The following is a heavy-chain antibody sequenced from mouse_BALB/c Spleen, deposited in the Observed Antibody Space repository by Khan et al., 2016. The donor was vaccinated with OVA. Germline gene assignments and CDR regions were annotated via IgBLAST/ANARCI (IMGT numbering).Heavy chain of an antibody. CDR3: TRDDYFVGDAMDY. D-gene: IGHD2-4*01. CDR2: IYPGNVNT. J-gene: IGHJ4*01. CDR1: GYAFTTYY. Sequence: QVQLQQSGPELVKPGASVRISCKASGYAFTTYYIHWVKQRPGQGLEWIGWIYPGNVNTKYNEKFKGKATLTADKSSSPVYMQLISLTSEDSAVYFVTRDDYFVGDAMDYWGQGTSVTVSS. V-gene: IGHV1S56*01.